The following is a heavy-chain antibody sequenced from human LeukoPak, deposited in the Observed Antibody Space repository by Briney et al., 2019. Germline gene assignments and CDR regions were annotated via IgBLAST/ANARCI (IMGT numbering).Heavy chain of an antibody. V-gene: IGHV4-28*01. D-gene: IGHD4/OR15-4a*01. Sequence: SETLSLTCAVSGYSISSSNWWGWTRQPPGKGLELIGYIYYSGSTYYNPSLKSRVTMSVDTSRNQFSLKLSSVTAVDTAVYYCARLTYYYGMDVWGQGTTVTVSS. CDR1: GYSISSSNW. CDR3: ARLTYYYGMDV. CDR2: IYYSGST. J-gene: IGHJ6*02.